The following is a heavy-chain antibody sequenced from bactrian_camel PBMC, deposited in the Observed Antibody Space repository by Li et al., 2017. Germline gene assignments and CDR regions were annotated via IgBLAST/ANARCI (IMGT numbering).Heavy chain of an antibody. CDR1: GYTYTSKP. Sequence: HVQLVESGGGSVQAGGSLSLSCEMSGYTYTSKPCMGWFRQSPGQVREGVASISRGGTTAYGDSVKGRFTLSRDNGKNALYLQMNSLKPEDSAMYYCAAGGAFGGVCQWSGFSDYGQGTQVTVS. D-gene: IGHD4*01. CDR2: ISRGGTT. V-gene: IGHV3S53*01. J-gene: IGHJ4*01.